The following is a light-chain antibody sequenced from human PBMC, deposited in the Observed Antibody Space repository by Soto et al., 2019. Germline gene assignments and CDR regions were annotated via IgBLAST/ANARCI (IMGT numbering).Light chain of an antibody. CDR3: QHYDSLPIT. CDR2: DAS. V-gene: IGKV3-20*01. Sequence: EVVMTQSPATLSVSPGERVTFSCRASQSVTTNLAWYQHKPGQSPRLLISDASSRATGIPDRFSGSGSGTDFTLTISRLEPEDFAVFYCQHYDSLPITFGQGTRLEIK. J-gene: IGKJ5*01. CDR1: QSVTTN.